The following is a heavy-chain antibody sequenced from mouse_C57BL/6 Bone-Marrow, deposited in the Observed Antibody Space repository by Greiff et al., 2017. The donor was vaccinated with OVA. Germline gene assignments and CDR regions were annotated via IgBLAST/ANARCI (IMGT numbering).Heavy chain of an antibody. CDR1: GFNIKDGY. CDR2: IDPENGDT. J-gene: IGHJ3*01. D-gene: IGHD1-1*01. CDR3: TPYYYGSSYGAWFAY. Sequence: VQLQQSGAELVRPGASVKLSCTASGFNIKDGYMHWVKQRPEQGLEWIGWIDPENGDTEYASKFQGKATITADTSSNTAYLQLSSLTSEDTAVYYCTPYYYGSSYGAWFAYWGQGTLVTVSA. V-gene: IGHV14-4*01.